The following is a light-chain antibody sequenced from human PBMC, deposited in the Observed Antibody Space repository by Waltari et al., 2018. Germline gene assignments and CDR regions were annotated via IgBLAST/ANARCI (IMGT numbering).Light chain of an antibody. CDR2: LAS. Sequence: IVRPKSLLSLLVTPGAPASLSFRFTQSLLHSNGNTYLEWFLQRPGQSPQFLIFLASRRASGVPDRFSGYGSGTDFTLNISRVEAEDVGIYYCMQGLQIPWTFGQGTRADIK. CDR1: QSLLHSNGNTY. J-gene: IGKJ1*01. V-gene: IGKV2-28*01. CDR3: MQGLQIPWT.